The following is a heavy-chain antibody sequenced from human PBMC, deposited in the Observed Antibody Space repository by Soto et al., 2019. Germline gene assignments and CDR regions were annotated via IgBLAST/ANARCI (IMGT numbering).Heavy chain of an antibody. CDR3: ARDHLWAFDY. CDR1: GFSFSVYS. J-gene: IGHJ4*02. D-gene: IGHD3-3*02. CDR2: INGRDGAI. V-gene: IGHV3-48*02. Sequence: VGSLRLSCAASGFSFSVYSMNRVRQAPGKGLEWVSYINGRDGAINYVDSVKGRFTISIDIAKNSLYLQMNSLRDEATAVYFCARDHLWAFDYWGQGVLVTVSS.